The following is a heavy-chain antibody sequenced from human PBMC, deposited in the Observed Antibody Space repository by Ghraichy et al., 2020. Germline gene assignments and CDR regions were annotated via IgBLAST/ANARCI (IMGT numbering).Heavy chain of an antibody. Sequence: SDTLSLTCTVSGGSISSSSFYWGWVRQPPGKGLEWIGNIYYTGSTYYNPSLKSRVTISLDTSKNQFSLNLRSVTTTNTAVYYCARRIGAAGASDWYFDLWGRGTLVTASS. J-gene: IGHJ2*01. V-gene: IGHV4-39*01. CDR3: ARRIGAAGASDWYFDL. CDR1: GGSISSSSFY. D-gene: IGHD6-13*01. CDR2: IYYTGST.